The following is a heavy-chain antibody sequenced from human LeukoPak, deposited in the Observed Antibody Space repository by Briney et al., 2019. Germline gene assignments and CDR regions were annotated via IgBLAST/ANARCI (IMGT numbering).Heavy chain of an antibody. CDR2: IYSGGST. V-gene: IGHV3-53*01. J-gene: IGHJ4*02. Sequence: GGSLRLSCAVSGFTVSSNYMNWVRQAPGKGPEWVSVIYSGGSTYYADSVKGRFTISRDNSKNTLYLQMNSLRAEDTAVYYCARSGNYYNAFDYWGQGTLVTVSS. CDR1: GFTVSSNY. D-gene: IGHD3-10*01. CDR3: ARSGNYYNAFDY.